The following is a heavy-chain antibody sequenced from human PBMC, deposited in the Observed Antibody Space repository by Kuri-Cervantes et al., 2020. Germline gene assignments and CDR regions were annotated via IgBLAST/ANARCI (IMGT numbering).Heavy chain of an antibody. CDR3: ARAHGEGAFDI. CDR1: GYTFTSYA. V-gene: IGHV1-69*13. Sequence: SVKVSCKASGYTFTSYAISWVRQAPGQGLEWMGGIIPIFGTANYAQKFQGRVTITADESTSTAYMGLSSLRSEDTAVYYCARAHGEGAFDIWGQGTMVTVSS. CDR2: IIPIFGTA. D-gene: IGHD4-17*01. J-gene: IGHJ3*02.